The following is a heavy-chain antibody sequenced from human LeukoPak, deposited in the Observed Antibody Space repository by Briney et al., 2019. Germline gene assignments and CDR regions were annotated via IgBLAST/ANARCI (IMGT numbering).Heavy chain of an antibody. CDR2: INPNSGNA. CDR1: GCTFSDYD. CDR3: ARALAWGGSSYSYYYMDV. J-gene: IGHJ6*03. D-gene: IGHD1-26*01. Sequence: ASVKVSCKASGCTFSDYDINWVRQATGQGLEWMGWINPNSGNAGYAQKFQGRVTMTRNTSISTAYMELSSLRSEDTAVYYCARALAWGGSSYSYYYMDVWDKGTTVTVSS. V-gene: IGHV1-8*01.